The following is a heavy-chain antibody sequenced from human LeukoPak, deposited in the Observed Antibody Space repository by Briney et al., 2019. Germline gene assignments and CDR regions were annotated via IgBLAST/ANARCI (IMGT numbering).Heavy chain of an antibody. CDR2: IYHSGST. V-gene: IGHV4-38-2*02. D-gene: IGHD2-21*02. J-gene: IGHJ3*02. CDR1: GYSISSGYY. Sequence: SETLSLTCTVSGYSISSGYYWGWIRQPPGEGLEWIGSIYHSGSTYYNPSLKSRVTLSVDKSKNQFSLRLSSVTSADTAVYYCAGAYCGGDCYSGRTFDIWGQGTMVTVSS. CDR3: AGAYCGGDCYSGRTFDI.